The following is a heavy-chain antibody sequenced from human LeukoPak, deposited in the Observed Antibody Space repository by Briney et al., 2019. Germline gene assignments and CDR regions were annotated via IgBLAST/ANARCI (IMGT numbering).Heavy chain of an antibody. V-gene: IGHV4-34*01. CDR2: INHSGSI. D-gene: IGHD3-22*01. CDR3: ARGDYYDSSGSLESAFDI. J-gene: IGHJ3*02. CDR1: GGSFSGYY. Sequence: SETLSLTCAVYGGSFSGYYWSWIRQPPGKGLEWIGEINHSGSINYNPSLKSRVTISVDTSKNQFSLKLSSVTAADTAVYYCARGDYYDSSGSLESAFDIWGQGTMVTVSS.